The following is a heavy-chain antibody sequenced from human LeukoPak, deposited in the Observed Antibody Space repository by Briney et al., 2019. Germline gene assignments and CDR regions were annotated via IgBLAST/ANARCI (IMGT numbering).Heavy chain of an antibody. CDR1: GYTFTSYY. D-gene: IGHD5-18*01. CDR2: INPNSGGT. CDR3: ARGLRYSYGLPYYFDY. V-gene: IGHV1-2*04. Sequence: ASVRVSCKASGYTFTSYYMHWVRQAPGQGLEWMGWINPNSGGTNYAQKFQGWVTMTRDTSISTAYMELSRLRSDDTAVYYCARGLRYSYGLPYYFDYWGQGTLVTVSS. J-gene: IGHJ4*02.